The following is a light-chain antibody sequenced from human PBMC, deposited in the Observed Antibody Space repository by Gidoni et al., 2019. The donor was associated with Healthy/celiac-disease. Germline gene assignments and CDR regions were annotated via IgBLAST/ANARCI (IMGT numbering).Light chain of an antibody. CDR3: QQYNRYSPLT. CDR1: QSIRSW. CDR2: KAS. J-gene: IGKJ4*01. Sequence: DIQMTQSPSTLSASGGDRVTITCRASQSIRSWLAWYQQKPGKAPKLLIYKASSLESGVPSRFSGSGSGTEFTLTISSLQPDDFATYYCQQYNRYSPLTFGGGTKVEIK. V-gene: IGKV1-5*03.